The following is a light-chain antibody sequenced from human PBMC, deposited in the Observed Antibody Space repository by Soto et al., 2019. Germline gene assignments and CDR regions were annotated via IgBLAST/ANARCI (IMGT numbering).Light chain of an antibody. Sequence: QSVLTQPPSASGSPGQSVAISCTGTSSDVGGYNYVSWYQQHPGKAPKLMIYAVNKRPSGVPDRFSGSKSGNTASLTVSGLQAEDEADYYCSSYAGSSNVFGTGTQLTVL. V-gene: IGLV2-8*01. CDR1: SSDVGGYNY. CDR3: SSYAGSSNV. CDR2: AVN. J-gene: IGLJ1*01.